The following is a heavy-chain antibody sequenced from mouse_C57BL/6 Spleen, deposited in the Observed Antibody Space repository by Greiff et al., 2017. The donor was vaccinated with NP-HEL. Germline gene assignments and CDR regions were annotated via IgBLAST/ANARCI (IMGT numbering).Heavy chain of an antibody. Sequence: QVQLQQSGAELVRPGTSVKVSCKASGYAFTNYLIEWVKQRPGQGLEWIGVINPGSGGTNYNEKFKGKATLTADKSSSTAYMQLSSLTSEDSAVYFCAEGGGDYWGQGTSVTVSS. J-gene: IGHJ4*01. V-gene: IGHV1-54*01. CDR2: INPGSGGT. CDR3: AEGGGDY. CDR1: GYAFTNYL.